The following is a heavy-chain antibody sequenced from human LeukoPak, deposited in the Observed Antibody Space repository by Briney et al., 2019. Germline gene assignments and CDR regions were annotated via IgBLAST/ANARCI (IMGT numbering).Heavy chain of an antibody. V-gene: IGHV3-30-3*01. D-gene: IGHD6-19*01. Sequence: GGSLRLSCAASGFTFSSYAMHWVRQAPGKGLEWVAVISYDGSNKYYADSVKGRFTISRDNSKNTLYLQMNSLRAEDTAVYYCAREGYSSGHFDYWGQGTLVTVSS. CDR3: AREGYSSGHFDY. CDR1: GFTFSSYA. J-gene: IGHJ4*02. CDR2: ISYDGSNK.